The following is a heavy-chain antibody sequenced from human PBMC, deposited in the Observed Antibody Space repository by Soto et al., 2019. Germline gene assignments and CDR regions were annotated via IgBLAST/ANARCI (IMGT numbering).Heavy chain of an antibody. J-gene: IGHJ4*02. Sequence: PGGSLRLSCAASGFTFSSYGMHWVRQAPGKGLEWVAVIWYDGSNKYYADSVKGRFTISRDNSKNTLYLQMNSLRAEDTAVYYCAIVGNGVVPTRSLDYRGQGTPVTGSS. V-gene: IGHV3-33*01. D-gene: IGHD5-12*01. CDR2: IWYDGSNK. CDR1: GFTFSSYG. CDR3: AIVGNGVVPTRSLDY.